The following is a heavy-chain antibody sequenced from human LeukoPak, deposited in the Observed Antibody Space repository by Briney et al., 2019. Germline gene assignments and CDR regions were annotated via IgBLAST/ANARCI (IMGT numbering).Heavy chain of an antibody. V-gene: IGHV3-48*01. J-gene: IGHJ4*02. CDR1: GFTFSSYG. Sequence: GGSLRLSCAASGFTFSSYGMNWVRQAPGKGLEWVSYISSSSSAIYYADSVKGRFTISRDNAKNSLYLQMNSLRAEDTAVYYCARDRAFYDSSGYLGDFDYWGRGTLVTVSS. CDR2: ISSSSSAI. D-gene: IGHD3-22*01. CDR3: ARDRAFYDSSGYLGDFDY.